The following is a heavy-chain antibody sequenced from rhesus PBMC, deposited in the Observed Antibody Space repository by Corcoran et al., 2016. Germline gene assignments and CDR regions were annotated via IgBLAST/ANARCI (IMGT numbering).Heavy chain of an antibody. D-gene: IGHD1-44*02. J-gene: IGHJ4*01. CDR3: ARKDPGAPIDY. V-gene: IGHV4-173*01. CDR1: GGSISSND. CDR2: ISGSGGST. Sequence: QLQLPESGPGLVKPSESRSLTCAVSGGSISSNDWRGLRQPPVKGLEWIGRISGSGGSTDYSPSLKSRVTNSADTSKNPFSLNLSSVTAADTAFYYCARKDPGAPIDYWGQGVLVTVSS.